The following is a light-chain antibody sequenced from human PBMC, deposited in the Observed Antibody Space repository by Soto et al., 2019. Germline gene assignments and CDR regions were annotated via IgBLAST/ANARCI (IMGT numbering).Light chain of an antibody. V-gene: IGKV1-5*03. CDR2: KAS. CDR3: QQYHTNSPT. Sequence: DIQMTQSPSTLSASIRDRVTMTCRASQSISSWLAWYQQKPGKAPKLLIYKASSLESGVPSRFSGSGSGTELTLTIASLQPDDFATYYCQQYHTNSPTFGQGTKVDIK. CDR1: QSISSW. J-gene: IGKJ1*01.